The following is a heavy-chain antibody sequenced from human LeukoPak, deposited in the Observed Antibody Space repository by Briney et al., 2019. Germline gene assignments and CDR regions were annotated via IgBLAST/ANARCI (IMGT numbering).Heavy chain of an antibody. J-gene: IGHJ6*02. CDR3: ARDRVVVAATRYYYYGMDV. Sequence: SETLSLTCTVSGGSISSYYWSWNRQPPGKGLEWIGYIYYGGSTNYNPSLKSRVTISVDTSKNQFSLKLSSVAAADTAVYYCARDRVVVAATRYYYYGMDVWGQGTTVTVSS. CDR2: IYYGGST. D-gene: IGHD2-15*01. V-gene: IGHV4-59*01. CDR1: GGSISSYY.